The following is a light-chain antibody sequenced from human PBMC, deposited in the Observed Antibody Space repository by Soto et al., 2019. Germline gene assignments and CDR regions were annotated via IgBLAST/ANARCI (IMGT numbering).Light chain of an antibody. CDR1: QSVLYSSNNKSY. CDR2: WAS. Sequence: DIVMTQFPDSLTVPLGERATINCKSSQSVLYSSNNKSYLAWYQHKPGQPPKVLIYWASTRESGVPDRFSDSGSWTDFTLTISSLQADDVAVYYCQQYYTTPYTFGQGTKLEIK. V-gene: IGKV4-1*01. J-gene: IGKJ2*01. CDR3: QQYYTTPYT.